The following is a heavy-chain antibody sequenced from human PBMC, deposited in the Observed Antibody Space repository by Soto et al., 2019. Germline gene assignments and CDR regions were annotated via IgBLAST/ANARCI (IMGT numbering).Heavy chain of an antibody. CDR2: IWYDGSNK. J-gene: IGHJ3*02. CDR3: ARDPAVHGAFDI. D-gene: IGHD6-19*01. V-gene: IGHV3-33*01. Sequence: PGRSLRLSCAASGFTLSSYGMHWVRQAPGKGLEWVAVIWYDGSNKYYADSVKGRFTISRDNSKNTLYLQMNSLRAEDTAVYYCARDPAVHGAFDICGEGTMVTVS. CDR1: GFTLSSYG.